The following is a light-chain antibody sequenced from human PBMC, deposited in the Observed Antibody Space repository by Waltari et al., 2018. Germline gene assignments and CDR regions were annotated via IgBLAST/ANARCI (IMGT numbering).Light chain of an antibody. CDR1: ALPKPY. Sequence: SYELTQPPSVSVSTGQTARITCSGDALPKPYVYWYQQKSGQDPILVMYKDSERPSRIPEQVSGSNSGTTFTLTISGVQAEDEADYYCQSGDNSGTNRVLFGGVTKLTVL. J-gene: IGLJ2*01. CDR3: QSGDNSGTNRVL. V-gene: IGLV3-25*03. CDR2: KDS.